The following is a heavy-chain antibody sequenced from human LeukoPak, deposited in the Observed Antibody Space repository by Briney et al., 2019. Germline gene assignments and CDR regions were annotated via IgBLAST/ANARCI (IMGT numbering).Heavy chain of an antibody. CDR1: GYTFTSYG. CDR3: ARDKYYYDSSGRIDY. J-gene: IGHJ4*02. V-gene: IGHV1-18*01. CDR2: ISAYNGNT. D-gene: IGHD3-22*01. Sequence: ASVKVSCKASGYTFTSYGISWVRQAPGQGLEWMGWISAYNGNTNYAQKLQGRVTMTTDTSTSTAYMELRSLRSDDTAVYYCARDKYYYDSSGRIDYWGQGTLVTVSS.